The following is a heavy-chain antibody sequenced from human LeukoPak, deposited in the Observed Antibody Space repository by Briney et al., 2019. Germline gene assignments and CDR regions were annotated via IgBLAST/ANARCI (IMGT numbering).Heavy chain of an antibody. CDR2: IIGSGVNT. J-gene: IGHJ4*02. D-gene: IGHD6-19*01. CDR3: AKRLSHSFDS. Sequence: GGSLRLSCAASGFTFSSYAMNWVRQAPGKGLEWVSAIIGSGVNTYYADSVKGRFTISRDNSKNTLYLQMNSLRAEDTAVYYCAKRLSHSFDSWGQGTLVTASS. V-gene: IGHV3-23*01. CDR1: GFTFSSYA.